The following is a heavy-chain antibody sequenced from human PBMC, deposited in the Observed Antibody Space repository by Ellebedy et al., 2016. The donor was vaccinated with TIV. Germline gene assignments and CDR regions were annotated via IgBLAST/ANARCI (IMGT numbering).Heavy chain of an antibody. CDR1: GFTFSYYS. V-gene: IGHV3-30-3*01. J-gene: IGHJ4*02. CDR2: ISHDGSNK. Sequence: GGSLRLXXAASGFTFSYYSMHWVRQAPGKGLGWVAVISHDGSNKYHAESVKGRFTISRDDSKNTLYLQMNTLRTEDTALYFCARGSSSRGYFDSWGQGTLVTVSS. D-gene: IGHD6-13*01. CDR3: ARGSSSRGYFDS.